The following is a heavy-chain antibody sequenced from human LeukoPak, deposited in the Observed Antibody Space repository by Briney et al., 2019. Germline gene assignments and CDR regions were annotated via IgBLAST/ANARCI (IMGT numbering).Heavy chain of an antibody. Sequence: PGGSLRLSCAASGFTFSSYSMNWVRQAPGKGLEWVSSISSSSSYIYYADSVKGRSTISRDNAKNSLYLQMNSLRAEDTAVYYCARDNTAMLDYWGQGTLVTVSS. V-gene: IGHV3-21*01. D-gene: IGHD5-18*01. CDR3: ARDNTAMLDY. CDR1: GFTFSSYS. CDR2: ISSSSSYI. J-gene: IGHJ4*02.